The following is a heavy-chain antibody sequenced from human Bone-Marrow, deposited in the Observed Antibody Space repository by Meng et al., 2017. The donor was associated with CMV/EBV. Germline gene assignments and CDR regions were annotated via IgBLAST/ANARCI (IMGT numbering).Heavy chain of an antibody. V-gene: IGHV1-69*04. Sequence: YAISWGRQAHGQGLEWMGRIIPILGIANYAQKFKGRVTITEDKSTSTAYMELSSLRSEDTAVYYCARDRGAAAAGFHYYYYYGMDVWGQGTTVTVSS. CDR2: IIPILGIA. D-gene: IGHD6-13*01. CDR3: ARDRGAAAAGFHYYYYYGMDV. J-gene: IGHJ6*02. CDR1: YA.